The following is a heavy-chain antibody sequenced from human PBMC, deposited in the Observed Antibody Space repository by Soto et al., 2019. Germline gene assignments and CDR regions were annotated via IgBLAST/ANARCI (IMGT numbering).Heavy chain of an antibody. CDR2: INPNSGGT. Sequence: ASVKVSCKASGYTFTGYDMHWVRQAPGQGLEWRGWINPNSGGTNYAQQLQCRVTMTRDKPISTAYMELSRLRSDDTAVYYCARVQLTYYYYGLDFWGQGTTVTVSS. V-gene: IGHV1-2*02. J-gene: IGHJ6*02. D-gene: IGHD1-1*01. CDR1: GYTFTGYD. CDR3: ARVQLTYYYYGLDF.